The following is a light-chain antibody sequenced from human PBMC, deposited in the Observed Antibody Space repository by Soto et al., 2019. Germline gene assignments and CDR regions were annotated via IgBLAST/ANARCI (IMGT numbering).Light chain of an antibody. CDR2: EVT. Sequence: QSVLTQPASVSGSPGQSITISCTGTSSDVGGYNYVSWYKQHPGKAPKLMIYEVTNRPSGVSNRFSGSKSGNTASLTISGLQAGDEADYYCSSYTSSSTLYVFGTGTKVTVL. V-gene: IGLV2-14*01. CDR1: SSDVGGYNY. CDR3: SSYTSSSTLYV. J-gene: IGLJ1*01.